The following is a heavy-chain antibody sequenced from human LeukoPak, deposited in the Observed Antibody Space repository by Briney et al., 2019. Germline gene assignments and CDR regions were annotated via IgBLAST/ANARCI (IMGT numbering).Heavy chain of an antibody. Sequence: SETLSLTCTVSGGSISNYYWSWIRQPPGKGLEWIGYIHYSGSTSYNPSLQSRVTISVDTSKNQFSLKLRFVTPADTAVYYCARTTEGYCSGGSCYYYYYYMDVWGKGTTVTVSS. V-gene: IGHV4-59*01. D-gene: IGHD2-15*01. J-gene: IGHJ6*03. CDR3: ARTTEGYCSGGSCYYYYYYMDV. CDR1: GGSISNYY. CDR2: IHYSGST.